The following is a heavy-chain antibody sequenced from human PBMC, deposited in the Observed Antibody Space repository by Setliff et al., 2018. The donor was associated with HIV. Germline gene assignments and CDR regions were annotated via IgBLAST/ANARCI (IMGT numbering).Heavy chain of an antibody. V-gene: IGHV3-7*01. CDR1: GFTFNNYW. CDR2: IKGDGSET. Sequence: GGSLRLSCESSGFTFNNYWMSWVRQAPGKRPEWVANIKGDGSETYYVASVKGRYTISRDNAKNSLYLQMDSLRVEDTAVYYCARPFDQWGQGALVTVSS. CDR3: ARPFDQ. J-gene: IGHJ4*02.